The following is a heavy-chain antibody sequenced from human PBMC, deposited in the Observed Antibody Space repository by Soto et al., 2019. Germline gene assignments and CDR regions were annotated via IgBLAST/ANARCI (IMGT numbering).Heavy chain of an antibody. CDR2: IYYRGST. D-gene: IGHD3-10*01. CDR3: ASEAELRNTLDP. V-gene: IGHV4-59*01. J-gene: IGHJ5*01. CDR1: GGSIRSYY. Sequence: SSETLSLTCTVSGGSIRSYYWSWGRRPPGKGLEWIGYIYYRGSTNYNPSLKSRVSISVDTSKKQVSLKLSSVPAAHSAMYYWASEAELRNTLDPLGQGTLVTVSS.